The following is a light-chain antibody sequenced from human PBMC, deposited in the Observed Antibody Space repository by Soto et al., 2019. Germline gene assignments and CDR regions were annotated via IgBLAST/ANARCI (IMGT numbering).Light chain of an antibody. CDR2: DVS. V-gene: IGKV1-5*01. CDR1: QSISNW. Sequence: DIQMTQSPSTLSASVVDRVTITCRASQSISNWLAWYQQKPGKAPTLLIYDVSRLESGVPSRFSGSGSGTEFTLTINSLQPDDFATYYCQQYETFSGTFGPGTKVDIK. J-gene: IGKJ1*01. CDR3: QQYETFSGT.